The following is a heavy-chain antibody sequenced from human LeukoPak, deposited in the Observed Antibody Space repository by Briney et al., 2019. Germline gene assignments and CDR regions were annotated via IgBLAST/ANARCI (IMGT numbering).Heavy chain of an antibody. V-gene: IGHV3-21*04. D-gene: IGHD4-23*01. Sequence: GGSLRLSCAASGFTFSSYSMNWVRQAPGKGLEWVSSISSSSSYIYYADSVKGRFTISRDNAKNSLYLQMNSLRAEDTAVYYCAKWAVVTKIFDYWGQGTLVTVSS. CDR2: ISSSSSYI. CDR1: GFTFSSYS. J-gene: IGHJ4*02. CDR3: AKWAVVTKIFDY.